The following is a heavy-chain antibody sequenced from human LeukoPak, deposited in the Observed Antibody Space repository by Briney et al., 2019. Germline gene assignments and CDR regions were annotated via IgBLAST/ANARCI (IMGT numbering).Heavy chain of an antibody. V-gene: IGHV4-4*07. CDR2: IYTSGST. CDR1: GGSISSYY. J-gene: IGHJ6*03. D-gene: IGHD1-26*01. CDR3: ARAGAHYYYYYYMDV. Sequence: PSETLSLTCTASGGSISSYYWSWIRQPAGKGLEWIGRIYTSGSTNYNPSLKSRVTMSVDTSKNQFSLKLSSVTAADTAVYYCARAGAHYYYYYYMDVWGKGTTVTVSS.